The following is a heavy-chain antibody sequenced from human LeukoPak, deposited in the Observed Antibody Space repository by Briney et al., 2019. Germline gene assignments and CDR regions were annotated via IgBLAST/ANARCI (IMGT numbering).Heavy chain of an antibody. J-gene: IGHJ4*02. D-gene: IGHD3-3*01. V-gene: IGHV4-31*03. CDR1: GDSISSGGYY. CDR2: IYYSGST. Sequence: PSQTLSLTCTVSGDSISSGGYYWSWIRQHPGKGLEWIGYIYYSGSTHYNPSLKSRVTISVDTSKNQLSLNLSSVTAADTAVYYCVRVPIRGGYYYFDYWGQGTLVTVSS. CDR3: VRVPIRGGYYYFDY.